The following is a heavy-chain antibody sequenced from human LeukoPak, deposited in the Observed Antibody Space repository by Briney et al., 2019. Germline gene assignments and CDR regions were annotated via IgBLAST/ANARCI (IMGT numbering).Heavy chain of an antibody. D-gene: IGHD3-10*01. CDR1: GYTFTNYD. CDR3: ARGKGKPYYYYGLDV. CDR2: MNPNSGNT. J-gene: IGHJ6*02. Sequence: ASVKVSCKPSGYTFTNYDINWVRQATGQGLEWMGWMNPNSGNTGYAQKFQGRVTMTTDTSISTAYMELSSLRSEDTAVYYCARGKGKPYYYYGLDVWGQGTTVTVSS. V-gene: IGHV1-8*01.